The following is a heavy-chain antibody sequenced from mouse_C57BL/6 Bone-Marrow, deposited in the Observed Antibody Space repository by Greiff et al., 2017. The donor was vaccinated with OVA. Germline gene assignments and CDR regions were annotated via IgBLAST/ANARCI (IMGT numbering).Heavy chain of an antibody. CDR1: GYTFTSYD. CDR3: ARPYYSKRYFDV. D-gene: IGHD2-5*01. Sequence: VQLQQSGPELVKPGASVKLSCKASGYTFTSYDINCGTHSPLQGPDWIGLIYPRVGSTKYNEKFKGKATLTVDTSSSTAYMELHSLTSEDSAVYFCARPYYSKRYFDVWGTGTTVTVSS. CDR2: IYPRVGST. J-gene: IGHJ1*03. V-gene: IGHV1-85*01.